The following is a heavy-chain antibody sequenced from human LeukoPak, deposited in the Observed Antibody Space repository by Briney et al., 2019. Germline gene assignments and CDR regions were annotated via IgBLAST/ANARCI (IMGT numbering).Heavy chain of an antibody. CDR2: IYYSGST. CDR3: ASPAMVRGVTPPFDY. CDR1: GGSISSSSYY. Sequence: PSETLSLTCTVSGGSISSSSYYWGWIRQPPGKGLEWIGSIYYSGSTYYSPSLKSRVTISVDTSKNQFSLKLSSVTAADTAVYYCASPAMVRGVTPPFDYWGQGTLVTVSS. D-gene: IGHD3-10*01. J-gene: IGHJ4*02. V-gene: IGHV4-39*01.